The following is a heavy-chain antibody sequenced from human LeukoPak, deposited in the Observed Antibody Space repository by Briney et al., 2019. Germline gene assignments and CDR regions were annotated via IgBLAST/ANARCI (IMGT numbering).Heavy chain of an antibody. Sequence: GGSLRLSCAASGFTFSSYGMHWVRQAPGKGLEWVAFIRYDGSNKYYADSVKGRFTISRDNSKNTLYLQMNSLRAEDTAVYYCAKDSITMVRGAITKWFDPWGQGTLVTVSS. V-gene: IGHV3-30*02. CDR1: GFTFSSYG. J-gene: IGHJ5*02. CDR2: IRYDGSNK. D-gene: IGHD3-10*01. CDR3: AKDSITMVRGAITKWFDP.